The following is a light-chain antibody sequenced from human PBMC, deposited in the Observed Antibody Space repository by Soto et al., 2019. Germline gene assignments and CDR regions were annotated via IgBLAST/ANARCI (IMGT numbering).Light chain of an antibody. Sequence: DIQMTQSPSTLSASVGDRVTITCRASQNIFTWLAWYQQKPETAPKFLIYNASNLESGVPSRFSGGGSGTEFTLTISSLQPDDFATYYCQQYDSFWTFGQGTKVEI. CDR3: QQYDSFWT. CDR1: QNIFTW. CDR2: NAS. J-gene: IGKJ1*01. V-gene: IGKV1-5*01.